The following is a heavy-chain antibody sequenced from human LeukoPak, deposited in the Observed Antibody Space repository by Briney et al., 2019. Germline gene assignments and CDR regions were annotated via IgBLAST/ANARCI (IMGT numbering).Heavy chain of an antibody. CDR3: ARETVFGVVIPTYYFDY. Sequence: GGSLRLSCAASGFTFSSYSMNWVRQAPGKGLEWVSSISSSSSYIYYADSVKGRFTISRDNAKNSLYLQMNSLRAEDTAVYYCARETVFGVVIPTYYFDYWGQGTLVTVSS. CDR2: ISSSSSYI. CDR1: GFTFSSYS. D-gene: IGHD3-3*01. J-gene: IGHJ4*02. V-gene: IGHV3-21*01.